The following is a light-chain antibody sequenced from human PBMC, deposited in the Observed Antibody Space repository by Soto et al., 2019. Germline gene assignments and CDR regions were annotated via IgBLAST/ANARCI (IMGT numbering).Light chain of an antibody. CDR3: QQSDNLPLT. V-gene: IGKV1-33*01. CDR2: DAS. J-gene: IGKJ5*01. Sequence: DFQMTQSPSSLSASVGDRVTITCRATQAIKNFLNWYQQKPGRAPKLLISDASNLQRGVPSRFSGSGSGTHFTFVISSLQPEDVGTYYCQQSDNLPLTFGQGTRLDI. CDR1: QAIKNF.